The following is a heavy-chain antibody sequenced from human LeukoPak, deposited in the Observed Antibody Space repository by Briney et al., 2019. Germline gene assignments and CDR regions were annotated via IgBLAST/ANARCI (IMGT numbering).Heavy chain of an antibody. CDR3: ARDRSGWGGYFDY. Sequence: SETLSLTCTVSGDSISSYYWSWIRQPPGKSLEWIGYIYYRGSTSYYPSLKSRVTISVDTSKNQFSLELSSVTAADTAVYYCARDRSGWGGYFDYWGQGILVTVSS. CDR2: IYYRGST. CDR1: GDSISSYY. D-gene: IGHD6-19*01. V-gene: IGHV4-59*01. J-gene: IGHJ4*02.